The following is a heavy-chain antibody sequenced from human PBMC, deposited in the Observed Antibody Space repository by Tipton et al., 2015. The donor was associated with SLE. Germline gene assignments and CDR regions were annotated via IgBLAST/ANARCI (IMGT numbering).Heavy chain of an antibody. V-gene: IGHV1-18*01. D-gene: IGHD1-1*01. CDR3: AREMEWVPFIDV. CDR2: INPNNGNT. Sequence: QVQLVQSGAEVKKPGASVKVSRKASGYTFTSSGISWVRQAPGQGLEWMGWINPNNGNTNYAPNLQGRVTLTTDTSTSTAYMELKSLRSDDTAVYYCAREMEWVPFIDVWGKGTTVTVSS. J-gene: IGHJ6*03. CDR1: GYTFTSSG.